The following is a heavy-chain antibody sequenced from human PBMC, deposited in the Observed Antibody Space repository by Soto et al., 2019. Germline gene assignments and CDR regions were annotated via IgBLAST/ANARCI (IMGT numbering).Heavy chain of an antibody. CDR3: ARVLMVRGVIYWFDP. Sequence: PSETLSLTCTVSGGSISSGGYYWSWIRQHPGKGLEWIGYIYYSGSTYYNPSLKSRVTISVDTSKNQFSLKLSSVTAADTAVYYCARVLMVRGVIYWFDPWGQGTLVTVSS. CDR2: IYYSGST. V-gene: IGHV4-31*03. J-gene: IGHJ5*02. D-gene: IGHD3-10*01. CDR1: GGSISSGGYY.